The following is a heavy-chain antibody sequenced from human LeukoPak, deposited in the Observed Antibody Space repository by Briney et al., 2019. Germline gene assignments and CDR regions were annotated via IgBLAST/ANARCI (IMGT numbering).Heavy chain of an antibody. D-gene: IGHD5-18*01. CDR1: GYTFTSYG. CDR2: ISAYNGNT. CDR3: ARDFTHHVDTAMPRYYYYYYYMDV. V-gene: IGHV1-18*01. Sequence: ASVKVSCKASGYTFTSYGISWVRQAPGQGLEWMGWISAYNGNTNYAQKFQGRVTITADKSTSTAYMELSSLRSEDTAVYYCARDFTHHVDTAMPRYYYYYYYMDVWGKGTTVTVSS. J-gene: IGHJ6*03.